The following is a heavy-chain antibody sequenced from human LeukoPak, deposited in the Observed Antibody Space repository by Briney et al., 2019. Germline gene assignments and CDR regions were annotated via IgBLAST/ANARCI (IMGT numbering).Heavy chain of an antibody. CDR2: ISAYNGNT. Sequence: ASVKVSCKASGYTFTSYGISWVRQAPGQGLEWMGWISAYNGNTNYAQKLQGRVTMTTDTSTSTAYMELRSLRSDDTAVYYCASGGGDYSSESSEYFQHWGQGTPVTVSS. CDR3: ASGGGDYSSESSEYFQH. D-gene: IGHD4-17*01. V-gene: IGHV1-18*01. CDR1: GYTFTSYG. J-gene: IGHJ1*01.